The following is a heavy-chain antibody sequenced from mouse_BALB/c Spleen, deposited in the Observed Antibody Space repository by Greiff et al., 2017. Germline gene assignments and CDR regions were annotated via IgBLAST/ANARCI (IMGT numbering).Heavy chain of an antibody. CDR1: GYSITSGYY. CDR3: ARGYGSPHY. V-gene: IGHV3-6*02. D-gene: IGHD1-1*01. Sequence: VQLKESGPGLVKPSQSLSLTCSVTGYSITSGYYWNWIRQFPGNKLEWMGYISYDGSNNYNPSLKNRISITRDTSKNQFFLKLNSVTTEDTATYYCARGYGSPHYWGQGTTLTVSS. J-gene: IGHJ2*01. CDR2: ISYDGSN.